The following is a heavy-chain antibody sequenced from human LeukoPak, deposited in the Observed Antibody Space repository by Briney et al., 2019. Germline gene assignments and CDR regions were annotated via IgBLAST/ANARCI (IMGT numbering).Heavy chain of an antibody. D-gene: IGHD2-2*01. V-gene: IGHV3-23*01. CDR1: GFTFSTYA. CDR2: ISGSGGST. CDR3: VKDRCDRTTCPEV. J-gene: IGHJ4*02. Sequence: GGSLRLSCTASGFTFSTYAMSWVRQAPGEGLEWVSGISGSGGSTYYTDSVKGRSTISRDNSKNTLHLQMSSLRAEDTALYYCVKDRCDRTTCPEVWGQGTLVTVSS.